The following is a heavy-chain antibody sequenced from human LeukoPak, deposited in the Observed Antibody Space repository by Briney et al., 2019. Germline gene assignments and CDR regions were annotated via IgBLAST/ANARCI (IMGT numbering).Heavy chain of an antibody. CDR1: VLDFGADS. CDR3: VRDDVSGNWGDP. V-gene: IGHV3-48*04. Sequence: GGALRVSRLASVLDFGADSMDGVRQAPGRGVDWISYISSTSRTITFAGSVRGRVSISRDNAQGSLYLQMNSRRAEDTALYYCVRDDVSGNWGDPWGQGTLVTVSS. D-gene: IGHD3-10*01. CDR2: ISSTSRTI. J-gene: IGHJ5*02.